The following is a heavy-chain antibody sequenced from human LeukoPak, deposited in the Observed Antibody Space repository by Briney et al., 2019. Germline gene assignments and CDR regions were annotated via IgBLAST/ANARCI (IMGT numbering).Heavy chain of an antibody. CDR2: ISSSSSYI. Sequence: PGGPLRLSCAASGFTFSSYSMNWVRQAPGKGLEWVSSISSSSSYIYYADSVKGRFTISRDNAKNSLYLQMNSLRAEDTAVYYCARGGWELPVFDYWGQGTLVTVSS. D-gene: IGHD1-26*01. CDR3: ARGGWELPVFDY. J-gene: IGHJ4*02. V-gene: IGHV3-21*01. CDR1: GFTFSSYS.